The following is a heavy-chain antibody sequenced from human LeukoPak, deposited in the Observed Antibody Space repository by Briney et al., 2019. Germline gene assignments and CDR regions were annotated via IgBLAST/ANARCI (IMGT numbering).Heavy chain of an antibody. J-gene: IGHJ4*02. D-gene: IGHD3-22*01. CDR1: GFTFSSYS. Sequence: PGGSLRLSCAASGFTFSSYSMNWVRQAPGKGLEWVSYIRSSSSTIYNADSVKGRFTISRDNAKNSLYLQMNSLRAEDTAVYYCAREGGYYDGSGYSSYFDYWGQGTLVTVSS. CDR3: AREGGYYDGSGYSSYFDY. CDR2: IRSSSSTI. V-gene: IGHV3-48*04.